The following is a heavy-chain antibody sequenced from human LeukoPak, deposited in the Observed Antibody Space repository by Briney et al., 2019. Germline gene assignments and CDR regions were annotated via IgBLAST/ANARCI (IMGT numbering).Heavy chain of an antibody. CDR1: GFTFIHYS. J-gene: IGHJ4*02. V-gene: IGHV3-21*06. CDR2: IDRHSSSK. Sequence: SGGSLRLSCEASGFTFIHYSMNWVRQAPGKGLEWVSSIDRHSSSKNYADSVKGRFVISRDNAKNLLYLEMNSLRAEDTAVYYCASEFRSEGFWGQGTLVTVSS. CDR3: ASEFRSEGF.